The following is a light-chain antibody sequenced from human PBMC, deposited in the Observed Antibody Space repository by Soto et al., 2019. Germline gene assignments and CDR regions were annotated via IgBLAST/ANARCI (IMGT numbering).Light chain of an antibody. CDR1: ETITNF. J-gene: IGKJ4*01. Sequence: DIQMTQSPSSLSASVGDRVTITCRASETITNFLNWYQQRPGQAPKLLIYGASSLQSGVPSRFSGRGSGTHFTLTITSVQPEDSATYYCQQSHITPFTFGGGTKVEI. CDR3: QQSHITPFT. CDR2: GAS. V-gene: IGKV1-39*01.